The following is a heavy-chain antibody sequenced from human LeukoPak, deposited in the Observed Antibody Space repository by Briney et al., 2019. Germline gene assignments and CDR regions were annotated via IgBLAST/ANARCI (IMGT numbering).Heavy chain of an antibody. J-gene: IGHJ4*02. CDR2: FYAGGST. CDR3: ARNGPAALAFDH. Sequence: GGSLRLSCAASGFTFSDYYMSWIRQAPGKGLEWISVFYAGGSTYYADSVKGRFTISRHNTRNTLYLQMNSLRADDTAVYYCARNGPAALAFDHWGQGTLVTVSS. D-gene: IGHD2-15*01. CDR1: GFTFSDYY. V-gene: IGHV3-53*01.